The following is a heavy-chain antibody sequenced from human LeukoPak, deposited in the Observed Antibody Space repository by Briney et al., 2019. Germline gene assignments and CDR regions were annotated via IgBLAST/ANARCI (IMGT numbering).Heavy chain of an antibody. J-gene: IGHJ4*02. D-gene: IGHD3-22*01. CDR1: GYTFTSYG. V-gene: IGHV1-69*13. CDR3: ARGTYYYDSSGYDYFDY. CDR2: IIPIFGTA. Sequence: SVKVSCKASGYTFTSYGISWVRQAPGQGLEWMGGIIPIFGTANYAQKFQGRVTITADESTSTAYMELSSLRSEDTAVYYCARGTYYYDSSGYDYFDYWGQGTLVTVSS.